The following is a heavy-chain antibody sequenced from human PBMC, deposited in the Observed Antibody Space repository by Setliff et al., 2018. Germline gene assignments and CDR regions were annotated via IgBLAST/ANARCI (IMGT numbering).Heavy chain of an antibody. CDR2: ISPVGST. J-gene: IGHJ4*02. CDR3: ATSGFCSAGSCYSFDD. CDR1: GGSGSFSGYY. Sequence: KTSETLSLTCGVSGGSGSFSGYYWSWIRQPPGKGLKWIGEISPVGSTIYNPSLRGRVTMSVDTSKKRFSLNLTSVTAADTAVYYCATSGFCSAGSCYSFDDWGQGALVTVSS. D-gene: IGHD2-15*01. V-gene: IGHV4-34*01.